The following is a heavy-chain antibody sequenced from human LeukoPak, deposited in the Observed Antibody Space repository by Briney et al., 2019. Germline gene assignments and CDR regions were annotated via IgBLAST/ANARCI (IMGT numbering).Heavy chain of an antibody. V-gene: IGHV3-13*01. J-gene: IGHJ4*02. CDR2: IGTAGST. CDR1: GFTFSDYD. Sequence: PGGSLRLSCAASGFTFSDYDMHWVRQATGKGLEWVSPIGTAGSTTYTGSVKGRFTISRENAKNSLYLQMNSLRAGDTAVYYCVRVAKERVGGVYYFDYWGQGTPVTVSS. CDR3: VRVAKERVGGVYYFDY. D-gene: IGHD1-1*01.